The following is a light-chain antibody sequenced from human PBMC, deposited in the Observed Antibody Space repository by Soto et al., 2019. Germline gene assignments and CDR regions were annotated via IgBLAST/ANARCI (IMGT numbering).Light chain of an antibody. V-gene: IGKV1-5*03. CDR1: QSSSTW. CDR2: KAS. CDR3: QQYNTYNT. J-gene: IGKJ5*01. Sequence: IQLTQSPSTLSAAVGDRVTITCRASQSSSTWVAWYQQKPGKAPKLLIYKASSLDSGVPSRFSGSGYGTEFTLTISSLQPDDFATYYCQQYNTYNTFGQGTRLEIK.